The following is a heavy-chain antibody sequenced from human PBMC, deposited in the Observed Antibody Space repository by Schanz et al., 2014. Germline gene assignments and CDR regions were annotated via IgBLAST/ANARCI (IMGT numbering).Heavy chain of an antibody. Sequence: QVQLLQSGSEVKKPGASVKVSCEISGYTVSALAMHWVRQAPGKGLEWLGGFDVEDGETIYAQKFQGSVTMTEDSSTETAYMELSGLRSGDTAVYYCATNSPFRMVRGSNAFDAWGQGTMVTVSS. D-gene: IGHD3-10*01. CDR3: ATNSPFRMVRGSNAFDA. J-gene: IGHJ3*01. V-gene: IGHV1-24*01. CDR2: FDVEDGET. CDR1: GYTVSALA.